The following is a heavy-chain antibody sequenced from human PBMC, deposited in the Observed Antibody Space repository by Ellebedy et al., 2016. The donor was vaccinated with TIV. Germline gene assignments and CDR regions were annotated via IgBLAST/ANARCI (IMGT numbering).Heavy chain of an antibody. J-gene: IGHJ4*02. Sequence: GESLKISCAASGFTFSNYAMSWVRQAPGKGLEWVSGFGVSGDSPYYADFGKGRFTISRDNSKNTLYLQMSSLRAEDTAIYSCARGKSGTYIHHAFDSWGRGTLATVSS. CDR2: FGVSGDSP. CDR3: ARGKSGTYIHHAFDS. CDR1: GFTFSNYA. D-gene: IGHD1-14*01. V-gene: IGHV3-23*01.